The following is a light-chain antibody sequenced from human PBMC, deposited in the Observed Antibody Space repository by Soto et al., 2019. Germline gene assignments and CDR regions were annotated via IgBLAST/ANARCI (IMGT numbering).Light chain of an antibody. V-gene: IGKV3-20*01. CDR3: QQYGSSSYT. CDR1: QSVSSNY. CDR2: GAS. J-gene: IGKJ2*01. Sequence: DIVLTQSPDTLSLSPGERATLSCRVSQSVSSNYLAWYQQKPGQAPRLLIYGASTRATGIPDRFSGSGSGTDFTLTISRLEPEDFAVYYCQQYGSSSYTFGQGTRLEFK.